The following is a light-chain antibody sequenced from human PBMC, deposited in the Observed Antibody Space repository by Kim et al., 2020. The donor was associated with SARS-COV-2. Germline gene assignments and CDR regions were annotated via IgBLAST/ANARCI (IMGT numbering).Light chain of an antibody. Sequence: ASVGDRVTITCQASHDISNYLNWYQQKPEKAPKRLISGASNLEAGVPSRFGGSGSGRHFTFTISSLQPDDIATYYCQQYDDLPFTFGPGTKVDVK. CDR1: HDISNY. CDR2: GAS. CDR3: QQYDDLPFT. J-gene: IGKJ3*01. V-gene: IGKV1-33*01.